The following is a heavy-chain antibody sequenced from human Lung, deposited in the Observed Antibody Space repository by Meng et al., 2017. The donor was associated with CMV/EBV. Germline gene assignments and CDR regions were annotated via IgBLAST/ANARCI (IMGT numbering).Heavy chain of an antibody. CDR2: ISDDGTNK. D-gene: IGHD4-17*01. CDR3: ARDHTPTVTTVLFDS. Sequence: GESXKISCAASGFTFSSYAMHWVRQAPGKGLEWVAVISDDGTNKYYADSVKGRFTISRDNSKNTLYLQVNSLRAEDTAVYYCARDHTPTVTTVLFDSWGQGSPVTVSS. V-gene: IGHV3-30*04. CDR1: GFTFSSYA. J-gene: IGHJ4*02.